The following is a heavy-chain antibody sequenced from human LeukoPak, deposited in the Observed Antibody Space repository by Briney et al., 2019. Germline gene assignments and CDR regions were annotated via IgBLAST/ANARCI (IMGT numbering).Heavy chain of an antibody. J-gene: IGHJ3*02. CDR3: TTAPWDYDSSGYYTDAFDI. Sequence: TGGSLRLSCAASGFTFSNAWMSWVRQAPGKGLEWVGRIKSKTDGGTTDYAAPVKGRFTISRDDSKNTLYLQMNSLKTEDTAVYYCTTAPWDYDSSGYYTDAFDIWGQGTMVTVSS. D-gene: IGHD3-22*01. CDR1: GFTFSNAW. CDR2: IKSKTDGGTT. V-gene: IGHV3-15*01.